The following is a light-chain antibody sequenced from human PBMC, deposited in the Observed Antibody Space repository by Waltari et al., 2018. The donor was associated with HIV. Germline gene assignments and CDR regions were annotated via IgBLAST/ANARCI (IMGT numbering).Light chain of an antibody. CDR1: RSISSTF. V-gene: IGKV3-20*01. CDR3: HQCGTTPRT. Sequence: EIVVTQSPGTLSLSPGESATLSCRVSRSISSTFLVWYQQKPGQPPRLLTYSASTRAAGVPDMFRPGGSETDFTLTISGLEAEDSAVYYCHQCGTTPRTFGQGTRLEIK. CDR2: SAS. J-gene: IGKJ2*01.